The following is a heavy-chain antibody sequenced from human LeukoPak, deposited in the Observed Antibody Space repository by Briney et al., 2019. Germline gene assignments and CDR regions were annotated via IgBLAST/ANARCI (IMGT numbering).Heavy chain of an antibody. CDR1: GFTFSDYY. Sequence: GGALRLSCAASGFTFSDYYMSWLRQAPGKGLEWVAYICYSGRPVYYADAVKGRFTISRDNAKNSVYLQMNNLRAEDTAVYYCARDRLGDYDHSGYYDKWGQGTLVTVSS. V-gene: IGHV3-11*01. D-gene: IGHD3-22*01. CDR2: ICYSGRPV. CDR3: ARDRLGDYDHSGYYDK. J-gene: IGHJ4*02.